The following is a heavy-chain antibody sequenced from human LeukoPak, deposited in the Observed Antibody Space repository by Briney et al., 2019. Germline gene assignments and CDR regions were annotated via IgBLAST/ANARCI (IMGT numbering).Heavy chain of an antibody. CDR1: GSNVSSNRNT. CDR3: ARVAVRAYSYAMDV. V-gene: IGHV6-1*01. D-gene: IGHD6-19*01. Sequence: SQTLSLTYAISGSNVSSNRNTLHGIRQSPSRGLEWLGRTYYRSKWYNDYAVSVKSRITINPDTSKNQFSLQLNSVTPEDTAVYYCARVAVRAYSYAMDVWGQGTTVTVSS. J-gene: IGHJ6*02. CDR2: TYYRSKWYN.